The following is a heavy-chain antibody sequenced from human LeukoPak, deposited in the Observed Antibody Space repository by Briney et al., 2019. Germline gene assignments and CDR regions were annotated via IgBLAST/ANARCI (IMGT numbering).Heavy chain of an antibody. J-gene: IGHJ3*02. CDR2: IYPGDSET. D-gene: IGHD3-22*01. CDR3: ARGSGLEAFDI. V-gene: IGHV5-51*01. CDR1: GYRFPSYW. Sequence: GESLKISCKGSGYRFPSYWIGWVRQMPGKGLEWMGIIYPGDSETRYSPSVQGQVNISADKTISTAYLQWSSLKASDTAMYYCARGSGLEAFDIWGQGTMVTVSS.